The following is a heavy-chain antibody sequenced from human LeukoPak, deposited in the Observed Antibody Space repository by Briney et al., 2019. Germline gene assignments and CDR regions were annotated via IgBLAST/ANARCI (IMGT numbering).Heavy chain of an antibody. Sequence: SETLSLTCTVSGYSISSGYYWGWIRPPPGKGLEWIETIYHSGSTYYNPSLKSRVTISVDTSKNQFSLKLTSVTAADTAVYYCARVRGYCSSTICYRYYFDYWGQGTLVTVSS. CDR1: GYSISSGYY. V-gene: IGHV4-38-2*02. CDR3: ARVRGYCSSTICYRYYFDY. D-gene: IGHD2-2*01. J-gene: IGHJ4*02. CDR2: IYHSGST.